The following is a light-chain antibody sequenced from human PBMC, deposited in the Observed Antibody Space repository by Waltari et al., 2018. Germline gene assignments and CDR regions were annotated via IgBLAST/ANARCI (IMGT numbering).Light chain of an antibody. CDR2: KAS. CDR3: QHYNTYSRSIT. V-gene: IGKV1-5*03. Sequence: DIQMTQSPSTLSASVGDRVTIACRASQRISSWLAWYQQKPGKAPKPLIYKASTLESGVPSRFSGSGSATKFTLTISSLQPDDFATYYCQHYNTYSRSITFGQGTRLEIQ. CDR1: QRISSW. J-gene: IGKJ5*01.